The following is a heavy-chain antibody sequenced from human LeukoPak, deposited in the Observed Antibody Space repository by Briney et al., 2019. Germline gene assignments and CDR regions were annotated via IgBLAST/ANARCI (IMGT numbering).Heavy chain of an antibody. Sequence: GESLKISCAASGFIFSTYAMTWVRQAPGKGLEWVSGVSSSGGSTYYADSVKGRFTISRDNSKNTLYLQMNSLRAEDTALYYCAKDVDRVRTMYFDDWGQGTLVTVSS. CDR2: VSSSGGST. CDR1: GFIFSTYA. CDR3: AKDVDRVRTMYFDD. D-gene: IGHD1-7*01. J-gene: IGHJ4*02. V-gene: IGHV3-23*01.